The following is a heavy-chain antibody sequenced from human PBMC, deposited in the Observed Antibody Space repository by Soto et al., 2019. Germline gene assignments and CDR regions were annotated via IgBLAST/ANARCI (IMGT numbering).Heavy chain of an antibody. J-gene: IGHJ4*02. Sequence: PSETLSLTCTVSGGSISSGDYYWSWIRQPPGKGLEWIGYIYYSGSTYYNPSLKSRVTISVDTSKNQFSLKLSSVTAADTAVYYCARALDSSGYIDYWGQGTLVTVSS. V-gene: IGHV4-30-4*01. CDR3: ARALDSSGYIDY. CDR1: GGSISSGDYY. CDR2: IYYSGST. D-gene: IGHD3-22*01.